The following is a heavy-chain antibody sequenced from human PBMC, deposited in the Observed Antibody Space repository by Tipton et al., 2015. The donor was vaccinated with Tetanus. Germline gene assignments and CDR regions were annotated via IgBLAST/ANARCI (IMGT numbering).Heavy chain of an antibody. CDR2: IWSDGSEQ. D-gene: IGHD3-3*01. CDR3: VREGERRGVFDM. J-gene: IGHJ3*02. Sequence: SLRLSCAASGFTFGTHGMHWVRQAPGKGLEWVAVIWSDGSEQYYANSVKGRFTISRDNSRDTLFLQMNSLTADDTAVYYCVREGERRGVFDMWGQGPVLRVS. CDR1: GFTFGTHG. V-gene: IGHV3-33*08.